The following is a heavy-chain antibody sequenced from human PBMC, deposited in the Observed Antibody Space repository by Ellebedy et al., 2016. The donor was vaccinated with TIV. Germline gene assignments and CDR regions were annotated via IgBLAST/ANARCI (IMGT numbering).Heavy chain of an antibody. CDR2: IIPIFGTA. V-gene: IGHV1-69*13. CDR3: ARVTMVRGVIGYFDY. D-gene: IGHD3-10*01. J-gene: IGHJ4*02. Sequence: AASVKVSCKASGGTFSSYAISWARQAPGQGLEWMGGIIPIFGTANYAQKFQGRVTITADESTSTAYMELSSLRSEDTAVYYCARVTMVRGVIGYFDYWGQGTLVTVSS. CDR1: GGTFSSYA.